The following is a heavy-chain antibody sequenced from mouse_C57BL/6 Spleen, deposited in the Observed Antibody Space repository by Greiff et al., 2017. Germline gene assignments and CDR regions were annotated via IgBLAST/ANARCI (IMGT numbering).Heavy chain of an antibody. CDR1: GFTFTDYY. CDR3: ARYGTVHWYFDV. CDR2: IRNKANGYTT. Sequence: EVHLVESGGGLVQPGGSLSLSCAASGFTFTDYYMSWVRQPPGKALEWLGFIRNKANGYTTEYSASVKGRFTISRDNSQSILYLQMNALRAEDSATYYCARYGTVHWYFDVWGTGTTVTVSS. V-gene: IGHV7-3*01. D-gene: IGHD4-1*01. J-gene: IGHJ1*03.